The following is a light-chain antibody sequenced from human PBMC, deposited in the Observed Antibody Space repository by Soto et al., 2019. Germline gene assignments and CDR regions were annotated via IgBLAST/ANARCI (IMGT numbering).Light chain of an antibody. V-gene: IGLV1-40*01. CDR1: SSDIGAGYD. J-gene: IGLJ1*01. Sequence: QFLLTQPPSVSGAPGQRVTISCTGSSSDIGAGYDVHWYQQLPGTAPKLLIYGNTDRPSGVPDRFSGSKSGTSASLAITGLQAEDEADYYCQSYDTSLRGLGVFGTGTKVTVL. CDR2: GNT. CDR3: QSYDTSLRGLGV.